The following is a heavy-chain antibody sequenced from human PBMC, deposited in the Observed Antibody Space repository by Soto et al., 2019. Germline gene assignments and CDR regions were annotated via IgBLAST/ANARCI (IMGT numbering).Heavy chain of an antibody. CDR1: GGSISSYY. CDR3: AREAYGDNQPIDY. D-gene: IGHD4-17*01. J-gene: IGHJ4*02. Sequence: PSETLSLTCTVSGGSISSYYWSWIRQPPGKGLEWIGYIYSSGSTNYNPSLKSRVTISVDTSKNQFSLNLTSVTAADTAMYYCAREAYGDNQPIDYWGQGTLVTVSS. CDR2: IYSSGST. V-gene: IGHV4-59*01.